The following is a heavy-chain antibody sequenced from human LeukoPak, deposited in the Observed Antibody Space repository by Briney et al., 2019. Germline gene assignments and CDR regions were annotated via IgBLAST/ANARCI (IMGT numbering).Heavy chain of an antibody. CDR3: ARERANWAIDY. V-gene: IGHV4-39*07. J-gene: IGHJ4*02. Sequence: SETLSLTCTVSGGSISSSSYYWGWIRQPPGKGLEWIGSIYYSGSTYYNPSLKSRVTISVDTSKNQFSLKLSSVTAADTAVYYCARERANWAIDYWGQGTLVTVSS. CDR2: IYYSGST. CDR1: GGSISSSSYY. D-gene: IGHD7-27*01.